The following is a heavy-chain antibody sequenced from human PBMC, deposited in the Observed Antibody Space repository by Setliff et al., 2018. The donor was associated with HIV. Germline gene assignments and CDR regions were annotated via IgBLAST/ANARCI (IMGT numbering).Heavy chain of an antibody. CDR2: ISSSSSRI. Sequence: GGSLRLSCAASGFTFSDYGMNWVRQAPGRGLEWVSHISSSSSRIYYADSVKGRFTISRDNAKNSLYLQMNSLRADDTAVYYCARDNGGTWYSSETGAEYFQHWGQGTLVTVSS. J-gene: IGHJ1*01. CDR3: ARDNGGTWYSSETGAEYFQH. D-gene: IGHD2-15*01. V-gene: IGHV3-48*01. CDR1: GFTFSDYG.